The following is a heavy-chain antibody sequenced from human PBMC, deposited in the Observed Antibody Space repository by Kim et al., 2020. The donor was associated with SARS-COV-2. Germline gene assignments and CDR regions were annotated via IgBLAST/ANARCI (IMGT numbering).Heavy chain of an antibody. J-gene: IGHJ5*02. D-gene: IGHD4-17*01. CDR3: ARGQPYGGNSRWFDP. CDR1: GGSFSGYY. V-gene: IGHV4-34*01. Sequence: SETLSLTCAVYGGSFSGYYWSWIRQPPGKGLEWIGEINHSGSTNYNPSLKSRVTISVDTSKNQFSLKLSSVTAADTAVYYCARGQPYGGNSRWFDPWGQGTLVTVSS. CDR2: INHSGST.